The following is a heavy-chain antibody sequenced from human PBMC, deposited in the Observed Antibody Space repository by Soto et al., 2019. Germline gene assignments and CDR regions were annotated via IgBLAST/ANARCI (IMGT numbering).Heavy chain of an antibody. Sequence: EVQLVESGGGLVQPGGSLRLSCAASGFTVSSNYMSWVRQAPGKGLEWVSVIYSGGSTYYADSVKGRFTISRHNSKNTLYFQMNSLTAEDTGVFYCAATRLGYWAQGTLVNVSS. J-gene: IGHJ4*02. CDR1: GFTVSSNY. CDR3: AATRLGY. V-gene: IGHV3-53*04. D-gene: IGHD5-12*01. CDR2: IYSGGST.